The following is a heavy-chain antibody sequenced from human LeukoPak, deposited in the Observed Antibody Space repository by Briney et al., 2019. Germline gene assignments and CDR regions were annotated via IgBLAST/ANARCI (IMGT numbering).Heavy chain of an antibody. CDR3: ARRRDSGSLQHFDY. CDR2: ISSSGSTI. CDR1: GFPFSYYS. Sequence: WGALRLSFAASGFPFSYYSMNLVRPTPRKGLEWVSYISSSGSTIYYADSVKGRFTISRDNAKNSLYLQMNSLRAEDTAVYYCARRRDSGSLQHFDYWGQGTLVTVSS. V-gene: IGHV3-11*01. D-gene: IGHD1-26*01. J-gene: IGHJ4*02.